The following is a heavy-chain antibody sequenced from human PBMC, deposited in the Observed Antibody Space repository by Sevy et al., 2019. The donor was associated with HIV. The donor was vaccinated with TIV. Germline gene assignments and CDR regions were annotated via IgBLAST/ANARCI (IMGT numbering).Heavy chain of an antibody. J-gene: IGHJ4*02. Sequence: ASVKVSCKASGYTFTSYGISWVRQAPGQGLEWMGWISAYNGNTNYAQKLQGRVTMTTDTSTSTAYMELRSLRSDDTAVYYRARDLGTAMVRYYFDYWGQGTLVTVSS. V-gene: IGHV1-18*04. CDR1: GYTFTSYG. CDR3: ARDLGTAMVRYYFDY. CDR2: ISAYNGNT. D-gene: IGHD5-18*01.